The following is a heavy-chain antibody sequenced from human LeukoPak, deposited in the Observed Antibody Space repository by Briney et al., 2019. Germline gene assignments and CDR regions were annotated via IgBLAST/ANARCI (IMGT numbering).Heavy chain of an antibody. D-gene: IGHD5-24*01. CDR3: ARDVSRRDGYRYFDY. CDR2: IFYSGST. J-gene: IGHJ4*02. V-gene: IGHV4-31*03. CDR1: GRSISSGGYY. Sequence: SETRSLTCIVSGRSISSGGYYCSWIRQHPGKGREWFRHIFYSGSTYYNPSLKSRVNISVDTSKKQFSLKLSSVTAADTAVYYCARDVSRRDGYRYFDYWGQGTLVTVSS.